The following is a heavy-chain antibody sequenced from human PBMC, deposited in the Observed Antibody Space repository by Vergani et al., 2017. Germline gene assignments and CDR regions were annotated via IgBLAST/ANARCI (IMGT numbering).Heavy chain of an antibody. Sequence: QVQLVQSGAEVKKPGSSVKVSCKASGGTFTSYAISWVRQAPGQGLEWMGGIIPIFGTANYAQKFQGRVTITADKSTSTACMELSSLRSEDTAVYYWAGDRMVRGVIIGGVDYWGQGTLVTGSS. J-gene: IGHJ4*02. D-gene: IGHD3-10*01. CDR1: GGTFTSYA. CDR3: AGDRMVRGVIIGGVDY. CDR2: IIPIFGTA. V-gene: IGHV1-69*06.